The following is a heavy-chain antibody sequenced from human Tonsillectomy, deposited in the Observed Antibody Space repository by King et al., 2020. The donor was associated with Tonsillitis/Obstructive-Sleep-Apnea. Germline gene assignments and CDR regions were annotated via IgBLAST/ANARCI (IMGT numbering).Heavy chain of an antibody. CDR3: AKELMGNWRRIRWYTKRGYYYYYMGG. V-gene: IGHV3-43*02. CDR2: ISGDGTRT. D-gene: IGHD2-2*02. J-gene: IGHJ6*03. Sequence: QLVQSGGGVVRPGGSLRLSCAASGFTFDDYAMHWVRQAPGKGLEWVSLISGDGTRTFYADSVKSRFTISRDNSKNSLYLQMNSLRTEDTALYYCAKELMGNWRRIRWYTKRGYYYYYMGGWGKGTTGTGSS. CDR1: GFTFDDYA.